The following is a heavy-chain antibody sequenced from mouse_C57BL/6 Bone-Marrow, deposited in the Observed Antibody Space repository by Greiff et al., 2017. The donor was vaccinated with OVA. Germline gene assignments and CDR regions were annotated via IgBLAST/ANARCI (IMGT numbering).Heavy chain of an antibody. CDR3: ARVYYGSYYYAMDY. V-gene: IGHV5-4*03. Sequence: EVKLMESGGGLVKPGGSLKLSCAASGFTFSSYAMSWVRQTPEKRLEWVATISDGGSYTYYPDNVKGRFTISRDNAKNNLYLQMSHLKSGDTAMYYCARVYYGSYYYAMDYWGQGTSVTVSS. CDR1: GFTFSSYA. CDR2: ISDGGSYT. J-gene: IGHJ4*01. D-gene: IGHD1-1*01.